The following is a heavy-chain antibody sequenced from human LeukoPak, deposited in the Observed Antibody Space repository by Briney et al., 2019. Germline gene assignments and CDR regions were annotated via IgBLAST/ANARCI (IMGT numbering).Heavy chain of an antibody. CDR3: ARAVTSTEGY. CDR1: GFTFSTYW. Sequence: PGGSLRLSCEASGFTFSTYWMTWVRQPPGKGLEWVASINQDGSGKYYVDSVKGRFTISRDNAQKSLYLQMSSLRVDDTAVYYCARAVTSTEGYWGQGTLVTVSS. J-gene: IGHJ4*02. D-gene: IGHD4-17*01. V-gene: IGHV3-7*03. CDR2: INQDGSGK.